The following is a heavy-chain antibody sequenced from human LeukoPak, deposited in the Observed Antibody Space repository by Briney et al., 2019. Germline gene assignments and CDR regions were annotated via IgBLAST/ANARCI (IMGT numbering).Heavy chain of an antibody. CDR2: MDPTGSQK. Sequence: GGSLRLPCADSQFTFNGSWMNWVRQAPGKGLEWVANMDPTGSQKRYVGSVRGRFTISKDNPGASLYLDMHSLRAEDTAIYYCAIWTSGNYWGQGTLVTVSS. CDR1: QFTFNGSW. D-gene: IGHD1-1*01. CDR3: AIWTSGNY. J-gene: IGHJ4*02. V-gene: IGHV3-7*03.